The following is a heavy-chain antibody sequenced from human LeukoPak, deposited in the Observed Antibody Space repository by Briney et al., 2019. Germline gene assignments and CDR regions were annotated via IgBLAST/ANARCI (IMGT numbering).Heavy chain of an antibody. CDR2: IYTSGST. D-gene: IGHD1-26*01. Sequence: SETLSLTCTVSGGSISSSSYYWSWIRQPAGKGLEWIGRIYTSGSTNYNPSLKSRVTISVDTSKNQFSLKLSAVTAADTAVYYCARVFRSGSIQYYYYMDVWGKGTTVTVSS. J-gene: IGHJ6*03. V-gene: IGHV4-61*02. CDR1: GGSISSSSYY. CDR3: ARVFRSGSIQYYYYMDV.